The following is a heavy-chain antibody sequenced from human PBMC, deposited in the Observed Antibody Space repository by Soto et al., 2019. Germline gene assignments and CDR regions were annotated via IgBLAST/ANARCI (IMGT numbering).Heavy chain of an antibody. CDR3: ARVRRALAVTAHYYYGMDV. CDR2: IIPIFGTA. Sequence: QVQLEQSGAEVKKAGSSVRVSCKASGGTFNTYTINWVRQAPGQVLEWMGGIIPIFGTANYAQKFQGRVTISADESTSIAYMDLSSLKTEDTAVYYCARVRRALAVTAHYYYGMDVWGQWTTITVSS. V-gene: IGHV1-69*12. J-gene: IGHJ6*02. D-gene: IGHD6-19*01. CDR1: GGTFNTYT.